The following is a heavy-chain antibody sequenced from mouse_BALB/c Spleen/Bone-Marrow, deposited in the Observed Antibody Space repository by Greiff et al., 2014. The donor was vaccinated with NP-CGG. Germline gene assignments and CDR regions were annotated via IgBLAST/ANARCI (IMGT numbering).Heavy chain of an antibody. CDR2: IDPYYGTT. CDR1: GHSFTGYN. V-gene: IGHV1-39*01. CDR3: TRSRAYFRDWFAY. D-gene: IGHD2-14*01. Sequence: QLVESGPELEKPGASVKISCKASGHSFTGYNMNWVKQSHGKSPEWIGNIDPYYGTTTFNQKFKDKATLTVDKSSSTAYMQLKSLTSEDSAVYYCTRSRAYFRDWFAYWGQGTLVTVSA. J-gene: IGHJ3*01.